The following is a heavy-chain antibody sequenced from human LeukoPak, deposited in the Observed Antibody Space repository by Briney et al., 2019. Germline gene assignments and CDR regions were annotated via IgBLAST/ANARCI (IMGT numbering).Heavy chain of an antibody. Sequence: SETLSLTCTVSGGSISSYYWSWIRHPPGQGLEWIGYIYYSGSTNYNPSLKSRVTISVDTSKNQFSLKLSSVTAADTAVYYCATYSSGWPRDYWGQGTLVTVSS. CDR1: GGSISSYY. J-gene: IGHJ4*02. CDR2: IYYSGST. CDR3: ATYSSGWPRDY. V-gene: IGHV4-59*08. D-gene: IGHD6-19*01.